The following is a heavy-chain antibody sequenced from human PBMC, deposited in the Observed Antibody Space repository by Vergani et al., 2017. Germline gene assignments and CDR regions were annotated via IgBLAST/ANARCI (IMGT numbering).Heavy chain of an antibody. V-gene: IGHV3-23*01. CDR2: ISGSGGST. CDR3: ARVSXDSSGYYYVGRWDAFDI. J-gene: IGHJ3*02. CDR1: GFTFSSYA. Sequence: EVQLLESGGGLVQPGGSLRLSCAASGFTFSSYAMSWVRQAPGKGLEWVSAISGSGGSTYYADSVKGRFTISRDNSKNTLYLQMNSLRAEDTAVYYCARVSXDSSGYYYVGRWDAFDIWGQGTMVTVSS. D-gene: IGHD3-22*01.